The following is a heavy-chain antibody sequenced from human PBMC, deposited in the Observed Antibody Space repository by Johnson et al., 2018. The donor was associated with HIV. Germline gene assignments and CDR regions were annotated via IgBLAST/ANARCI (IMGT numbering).Heavy chain of an antibody. D-gene: IGHD3-16*01. Sequence: VQLMESGGGLVQPGGSLRLSCAASGFTVSSNYMSWVRQAPGKGLEWVSVIYSGGSTYYADSVKGRFTISRDNSKNTLYLQMNSLRAEDTAVYFCASQVRGLRLGVDAFDIWGQGTMVTVSS. V-gene: IGHV3-66*04. CDR2: IYSGGST. CDR3: ASQVRGLRLGVDAFDI. CDR1: GFTVSSNY. J-gene: IGHJ3*02.